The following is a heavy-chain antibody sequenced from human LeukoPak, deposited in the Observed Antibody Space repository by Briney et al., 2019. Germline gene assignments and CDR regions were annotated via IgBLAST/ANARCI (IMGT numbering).Heavy chain of an antibody. Sequence: SETLSLTCAVYGGSFSGYYWSGIRQPPGKGREWMGEINQSGSTNYNPSLKSRATISVDTSKNQFSLKLSSVTAADTAVYYCARVSKGGQRINYCSSSGRPWFDPWGQGALVTASS. CDR2: INQSGST. J-gene: IGHJ5*02. CDR1: GGSFSGYY. D-gene: IGHD6-6*01. CDR3: ARVSKGGQRINYCSSSGRPWFDP. V-gene: IGHV4-34*01.